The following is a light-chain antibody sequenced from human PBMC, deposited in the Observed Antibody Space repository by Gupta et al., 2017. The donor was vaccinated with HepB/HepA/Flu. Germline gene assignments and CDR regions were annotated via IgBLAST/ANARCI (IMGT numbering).Light chain of an antibody. CDR2: KAS. J-gene: IGKJ1*01. V-gene: IGKV1-5*03. CDR1: QSISRW. Sequence: DIQMTQSPSTLSVSVGDRVTITCRASQSISRWLAWYHERPGKAPRLLISKASTLVGGVPSRFRGSGSETEFTLTINSLQTDDFGTYYCQHYCLYSRTFGQGTKVEV. CDR3: QHYCLYSRT.